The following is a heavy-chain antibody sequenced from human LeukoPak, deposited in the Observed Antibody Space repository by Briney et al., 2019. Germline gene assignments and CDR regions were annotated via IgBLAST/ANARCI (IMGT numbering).Heavy chain of an antibody. V-gene: IGHV3-74*01. Sequence: QPGGSLRLSCAASGSTFSSYWVHWVRQAPGKGLVWISRISSDGSSTSYPDSVKGRFTVSRDNAKNTLYLQMNSLRAEDTAVYYCINVAAAGTWGQGTLVTVSS. D-gene: IGHD6-13*01. CDR3: INVAAAGT. CDR1: GSTFSSYW. CDR2: ISSDGSST. J-gene: IGHJ4*02.